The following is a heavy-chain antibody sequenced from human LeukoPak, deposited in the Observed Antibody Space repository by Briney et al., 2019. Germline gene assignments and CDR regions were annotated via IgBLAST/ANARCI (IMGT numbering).Heavy chain of an antibody. CDR2: IYYSGAT. Sequence: KTSETLSLTCTVSGGSISSHYWSWIRQPPGKGLEWIGYIYYSGATYYNPSLRSRVTISVDTSENQFSLKLSSVTAADTAVYYCARTNAVGSTSEYFQYWGQGTLVSVSS. CDR3: ARTNAVGSTSEYFQY. J-gene: IGHJ1*01. D-gene: IGHD1-26*01. CDR1: GGSISSHY. V-gene: IGHV4-59*06.